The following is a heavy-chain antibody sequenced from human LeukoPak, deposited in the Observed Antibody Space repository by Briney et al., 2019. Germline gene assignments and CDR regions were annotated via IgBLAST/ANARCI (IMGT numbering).Heavy chain of an antibody. Sequence: GGSLRLSCAASGFTFSSYWMSWVRQAPGKGLEWVANIKQDGSEKYYVDSVKGRFTISRDNAKNSLYLQMNSLRAEDTAVYYCARDGKGLAYYFDYWGQGTLVTVSS. CDR3: ARDGKGLAYYFDY. D-gene: IGHD6-19*01. V-gene: IGHV3-7*01. J-gene: IGHJ4*02. CDR2: IKQDGSEK. CDR1: GFTFSSYW.